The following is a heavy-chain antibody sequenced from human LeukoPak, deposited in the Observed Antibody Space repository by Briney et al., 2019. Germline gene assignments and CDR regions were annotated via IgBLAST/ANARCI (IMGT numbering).Heavy chain of an antibody. CDR2: IKQDGGEK. Sequence: PGGSLRLSCVASGLTFSSYWMSWVRQAPGKGLEWVANIKQDGGEKYYVDSVKGRFTISRDNAKSSLYLQMNSLRAEDTAVYYCAKGFWAAAAITPLDYWGQGTLVTVSS. CDR3: AKGFWAAAAITPLDY. J-gene: IGHJ4*02. V-gene: IGHV3-7*03. D-gene: IGHD6-13*01. CDR1: GLTFSSYW.